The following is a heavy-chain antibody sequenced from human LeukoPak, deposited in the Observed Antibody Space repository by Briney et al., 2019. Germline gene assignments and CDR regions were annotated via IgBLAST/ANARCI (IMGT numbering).Heavy chain of an antibody. Sequence: AETLSLTCAVSGYSISSGYYWGWIRQPPGKGLEWIGSFHHSGSTYYSPSLKSRVTISADTSKNQLSLKLSSVTAADTAVYYCARGGSVPGTGYWGQGTLVTVSS. J-gene: IGHJ4*02. V-gene: IGHV4-38-2*01. CDR1: GYSISSGYY. CDR3: ARGGSVPGTGY. D-gene: IGHD6-19*01. CDR2: FHHSGST.